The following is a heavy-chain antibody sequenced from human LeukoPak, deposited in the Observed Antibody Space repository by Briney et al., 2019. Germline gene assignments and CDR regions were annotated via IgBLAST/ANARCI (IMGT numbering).Heavy chain of an antibody. V-gene: IGHV3-74*01. CDR2: IINDGSTT. Sequence: GRSRRLSCAASGFTFSSYWMHWVRQAPGKGLVWVSHIINDGSTTSYAGSVKGRFTVSRDNAKNTLYLQMNSLRTKDTAVNYCACYGIVPPYWGQGTLVTVSS. D-gene: IGHD2-2*01. J-gene: IGHJ4*02. CDR1: GFTFSSYW. CDR3: ACYGIVPPY.